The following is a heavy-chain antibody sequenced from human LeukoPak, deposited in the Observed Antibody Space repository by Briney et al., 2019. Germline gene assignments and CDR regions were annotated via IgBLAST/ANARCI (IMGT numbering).Heavy chain of an antibody. CDR2: IIPIFGTA. V-gene: IGHV1-69*06. D-gene: IGHD7-27*01. J-gene: IGHJ6*03. CDR3: ARGQNLGYYYMDV. CDR1: GGTFSSYA. Sequence: SVKVSCKASGGTFSSYAISWVRQAPGQGLEWMGGIIPIFGTANYAQKFQGRVTITADKSTSTAYVELSSLRSEDTAVYYCARGQNLGYYYMDVWGKGTTVTVSS.